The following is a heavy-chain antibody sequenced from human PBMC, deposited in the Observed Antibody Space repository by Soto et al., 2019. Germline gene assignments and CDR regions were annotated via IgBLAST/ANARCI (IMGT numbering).Heavy chain of an antibody. CDR1: GYTLTELS. J-gene: IGHJ4*02. Sequence: ASVKVSCKVSGYTLTELSMHWVRQAPGKGLEWMGGFDPEDGETIYAQKFQGRVTMTEDTSTDTAYMELSSLRSEDTAVYYCATDLMITFGGVIPWAGWGQGTLVTVSS. CDR2: FDPEDGET. CDR3: ATDLMITFGGVIPWAG. V-gene: IGHV1-24*01. D-gene: IGHD3-16*02.